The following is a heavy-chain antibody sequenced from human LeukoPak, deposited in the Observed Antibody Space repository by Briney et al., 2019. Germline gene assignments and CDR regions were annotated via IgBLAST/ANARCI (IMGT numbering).Heavy chain of an antibody. CDR3: ARELASIADAFDI. Sequence: TYSGGSTYYADSVEGRFTISRDNSKNTLYFQMNSLRAEDTAVYYCARELASIADAFDIWGQGTMVTVFS. CDR2: TYSGGST. V-gene: IGHV3-53*01. D-gene: IGHD2-2*01. J-gene: IGHJ3*02.